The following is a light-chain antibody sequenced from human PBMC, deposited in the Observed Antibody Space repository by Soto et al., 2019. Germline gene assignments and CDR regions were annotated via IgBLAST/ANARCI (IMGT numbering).Light chain of an antibody. CDR1: SSDVGGYNY. CDR3: SSYTSSSTVV. Sequence: QSALTQPASVSGSPGQSITISCTGTSSDVGGYNYVSWYQQHPGKAPKFMIYEVSNRPSGVSNRFSGSKSGNTASLTISGLQAEDEAYYYCSSYTSSSTVVFGGGTKVTVL. V-gene: IGLV2-14*01. J-gene: IGLJ2*01. CDR2: EVS.